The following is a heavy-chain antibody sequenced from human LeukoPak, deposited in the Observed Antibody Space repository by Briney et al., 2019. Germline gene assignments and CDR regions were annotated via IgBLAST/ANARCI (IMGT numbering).Heavy chain of an antibody. D-gene: IGHD3-9*01. Sequence: GASVKVSCKASGYTFTSYDINWVRQATGQGLEWMGWMNPNSGNTGYAQKFQGRVTMTRNTSISTAYMELSSLRSEDTAVYYCARDYDWLLSIDYWGQGTLVTVSS. J-gene: IGHJ4*02. CDR2: MNPNSGNT. CDR3: ARDYDWLLSIDY. V-gene: IGHV1-8*01. CDR1: GYTFTSYD.